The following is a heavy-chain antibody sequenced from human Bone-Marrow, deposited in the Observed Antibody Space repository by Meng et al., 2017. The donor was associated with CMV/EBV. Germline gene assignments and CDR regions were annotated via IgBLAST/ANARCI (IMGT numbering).Heavy chain of an antibody. D-gene: IGHD1-26*01. J-gene: IGHJ6*02. CDR2: INHSGGT. V-gene: IGHV4-4*02. CDR3: VRAVGCLYYYYGTDD. CDR1: GASIIGSNW. Sequence: SEPLSLTCAVSGASIIGSNWRSCVRQSPGKWLEWIGEINHSGGTNYNPTLKSRVTITVDKSKNQFFLRLNTVIAADTAVYYCVRAVGCLYYYYGTDDWGQGTTVTVSS.